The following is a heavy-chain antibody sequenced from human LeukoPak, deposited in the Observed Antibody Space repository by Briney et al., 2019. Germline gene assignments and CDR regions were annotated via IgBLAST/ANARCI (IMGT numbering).Heavy chain of an antibody. CDR2: LYYSGST. V-gene: IGHV4-31*03. Sequence: SETLSLTCTVSGGSITSGGYYWSWIRQHPGKGLEWIGYLYYSGSTYYNPSLKSRVTISVDTSKNQFSLELSSVTAADTAVYYCARGDRGRYDLWGQGTLVTVSS. CDR3: ARGDRGRYDL. CDR1: GGSITSGGYY. D-gene: IGHD1-14*01. J-gene: IGHJ5*02.